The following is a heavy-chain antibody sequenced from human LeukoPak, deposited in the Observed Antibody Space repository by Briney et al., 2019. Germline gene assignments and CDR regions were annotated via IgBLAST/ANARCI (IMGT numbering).Heavy chain of an antibody. Sequence: GGSLRLSCAASGFTVSNNYMTWVRQAPGKGLEWVSIIYSGGSTSYADSVQGRFTISRDNSKSTLCLQMNSLRAEDTAVYYCAKQLGYCSDGSCYFPYWGQGTLVTVSS. CDR1: GFTVSNNY. CDR2: IYSGGST. CDR3: AKQLGYCSDGSCYFPY. V-gene: IGHV3-53*01. D-gene: IGHD2-15*01. J-gene: IGHJ4*02.